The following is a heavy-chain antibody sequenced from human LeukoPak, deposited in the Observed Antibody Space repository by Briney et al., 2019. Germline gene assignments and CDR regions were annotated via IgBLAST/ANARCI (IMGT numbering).Heavy chain of an antibody. Sequence: GGPLRLSCAASGFTFSRYWMTWVRQAPGKGLEWVASLQQDGSEEYYVDSVNGRFTISRDNSKNSLYLHMNSLRVEDTALYFCARDARXSTGYYGSNYYYVALXYXXQGSXVTVS. D-gene: IGHD3-10*01. J-gene: IGHJ4*02. CDR1: GFTFSRYW. V-gene: IGHV3-7*01. CDR2: LQQDGSEE. CDR3: ARDARXSTGYYGSNYYYVALXY.